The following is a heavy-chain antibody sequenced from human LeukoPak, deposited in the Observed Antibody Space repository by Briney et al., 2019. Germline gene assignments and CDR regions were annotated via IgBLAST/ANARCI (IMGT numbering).Heavy chain of an antibody. J-gene: IGHJ4*02. V-gene: IGHV3-7*03. CDR1: GFTFSSYW. CDR2: IKQDGSEK. CDR3: AKGLREYYYGSGIYSLDY. D-gene: IGHD3-10*01. Sequence: GGSLRLSCAASGFTFSSYWMSWVRQAPGKVLEWVANIKQDGSEKYYVDSVKGRFTISRDNSKNTLYLQMNSLRAEDTAVYYCAKGLREYYYGSGIYSLDYWGQGTLVTVSS.